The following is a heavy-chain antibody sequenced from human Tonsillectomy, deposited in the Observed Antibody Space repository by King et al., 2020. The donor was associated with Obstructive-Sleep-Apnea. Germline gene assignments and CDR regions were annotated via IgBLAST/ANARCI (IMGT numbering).Heavy chain of an antibody. CDR3: ARNTEHYYYYGMDV. D-gene: IGHD1-26*01. CDR1: GDSISSYY. CDR2: IYYSGST. Sequence: VQLQESGPGLVKPSETLSLTCTVSGDSISSYYWSWIRQPPGKGLEWIGYIYYSGSTKYNPSLKSRVTISVYTSKNQFSLKLSCVTAADTAVYYCARNTEHYYYYGMDVWGQGTTVTVSS. J-gene: IGHJ6*02. V-gene: IGHV4-59*08.